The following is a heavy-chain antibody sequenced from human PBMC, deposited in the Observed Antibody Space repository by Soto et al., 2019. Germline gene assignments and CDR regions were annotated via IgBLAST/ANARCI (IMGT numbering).Heavy chain of an antibody. Sequence: SVKVSCKASGGTFSSYAISWVRQAPGQGLEWMGGIIPIFGTANYAQKFQGRVTITADESTSTAYMELSSLRSEDTAVYYCARVDYYDSSGAFDYWGQGTLVTVSS. V-gene: IGHV1-69*13. CDR2: IIPIFGTA. CDR3: ARVDYYDSSGAFDY. J-gene: IGHJ4*02. CDR1: GGTFSSYA. D-gene: IGHD3-22*01.